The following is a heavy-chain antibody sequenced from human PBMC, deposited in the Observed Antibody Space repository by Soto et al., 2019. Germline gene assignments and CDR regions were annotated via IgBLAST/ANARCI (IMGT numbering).Heavy chain of an antibody. CDR1: GGSISSGGYY. J-gene: IGHJ6*02. V-gene: IGHV4-31*03. Sequence: PSETLSLTCTVSGGSISSGGYYWTWIRQHPGKGLEWIGYNYYSGITYYNPSLKSRVTISLDTSKNQFSLKLSSVTAADTAVYYCARGSSIAGLYYGMDLWGQGTTVTVSS. D-gene: IGHD6-6*01. CDR3: ARGSSIAGLYYGMDL. CDR2: NYYSGIT.